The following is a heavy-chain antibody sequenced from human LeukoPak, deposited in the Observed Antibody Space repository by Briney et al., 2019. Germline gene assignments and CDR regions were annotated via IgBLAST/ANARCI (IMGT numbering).Heavy chain of an antibody. D-gene: IGHD3-10*01. V-gene: IGHV3-66*02. CDR2: IHSGGIT. CDR3: AKDEGLGVRGVPLI. CDR1: GFTVSNIY. J-gene: IGHJ4*02. Sequence: PGGSLRLSCAASGFTVSNIYMSWVRQAPGTGLEWVSIIHSGGITHYADSVKGRFTISRDNSKNTLYLQMNSLRAEDTAVYYCAKDEGLGVRGVPLIWGQGTLVTVSS.